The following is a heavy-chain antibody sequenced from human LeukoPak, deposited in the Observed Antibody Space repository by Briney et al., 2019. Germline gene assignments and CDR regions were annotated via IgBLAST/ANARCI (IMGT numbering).Heavy chain of an antibody. CDR2: IIHIFGTA. V-gene: IGHV1-69*05. D-gene: IGHD5-24*01. J-gene: IGHJ6*03. Sequence: SSVKVSCKACGGTFSSYAISWVRQAPGQGLEWMGGIIHIFGTANYAQKFQGRVTITTDESTSTAYMELSSLRSEDTAVYYCARSVADDYKFNCYYYMDVWGKGTTVTVSS. CDR3: ARSVADDYKFNCYYYMDV. CDR1: GGTFSSYA.